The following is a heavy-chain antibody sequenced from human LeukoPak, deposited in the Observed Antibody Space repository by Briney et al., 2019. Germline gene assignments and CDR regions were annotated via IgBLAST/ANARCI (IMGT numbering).Heavy chain of an antibody. Sequence: GSLRLSCVVSGFTVSNNYMKWVRQAPGKGLEWVSTIYGGGSTYYADSVRGRFTISRDNAKNSLYLQMNSLRAEDTAVYYCAREVDPDDAFDIWGQGTMVAVSS. D-gene: IGHD2-15*01. J-gene: IGHJ3*02. CDR3: AREVDPDDAFDI. CDR2: IYGGGST. V-gene: IGHV3-53*01. CDR1: GFTVSNNY.